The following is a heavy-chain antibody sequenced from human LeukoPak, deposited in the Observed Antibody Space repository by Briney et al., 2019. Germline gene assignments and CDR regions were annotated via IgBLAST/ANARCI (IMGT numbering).Heavy chain of an antibody. CDR1: GFTFGDYA. J-gene: IGHJ6*02. D-gene: IGHD3-22*01. Sequence: GGSLRLSCTASGFTFGDYAMSWVRQAPGKGLEWVGFIRSKAYGGTTEYAASVKGRFTISRDDSKSIAYLQMNSLKTEDTAVYYCAFRTDSSGYYYYYGMDVWGQGTTVTVSS. CDR2: IRSKAYGGTT. V-gene: IGHV3-49*04. CDR3: AFRTDSSGYYYYYGMDV.